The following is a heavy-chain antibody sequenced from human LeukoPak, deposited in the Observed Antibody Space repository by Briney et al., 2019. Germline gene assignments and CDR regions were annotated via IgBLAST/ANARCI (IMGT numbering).Heavy chain of an antibody. CDR1: GGSISSYY. V-gene: IGHV4-59*08. J-gene: IGHJ3*02. Sequence: SETLSLTCTVSGGSISSYYWSWIRQPPGKGLEWIGYIYYSGSTNYNPSLKSRVTISVDTSKNQFSLKLSSVTAADTAVYYCARGIADFWSRLGAFDIWGQGTMVTVSS. CDR2: IYYSGST. D-gene: IGHD3-3*01. CDR3: ARGIADFWSRLGAFDI.